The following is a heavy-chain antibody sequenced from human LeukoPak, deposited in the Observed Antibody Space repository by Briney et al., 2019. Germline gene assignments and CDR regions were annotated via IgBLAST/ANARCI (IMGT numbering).Heavy chain of an antibody. D-gene: IGHD6-19*01. CDR3: ARENSRGRFDY. CDR1: GVSVSSNTAA. J-gene: IGHJ4*02. V-gene: IGHV6-1*01. Sequence: SQTLSLTCGISGVSVSSNTAAWNWIRQSPSTGLEWLGRTYYRSKWYNNYAVSVKSRITINPDSSKNQVSLQLNSVTPEDTAMYYCARENSRGRFDYWGQGTLVTVSS. CDR2: TYYRSKWYN.